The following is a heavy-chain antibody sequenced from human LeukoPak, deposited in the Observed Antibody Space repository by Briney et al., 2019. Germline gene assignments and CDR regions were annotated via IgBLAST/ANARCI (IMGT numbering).Heavy chain of an antibody. CDR2: ISAYNGNT. Sequence: GASVKVSCKASGYTFTSYGISWVRQAPGQGLEWMGWISAYNGNTNYAQKLQGRVTMTTDTSTSTAYMELRSLRSDDTAVYYCARGFNYDILTGYYRKRGYFDYWGQGTLVTVSS. V-gene: IGHV1-18*01. CDR1: GYTFTSYG. CDR3: ARGFNYDILTGYYRKRGYFDY. J-gene: IGHJ4*02. D-gene: IGHD3-9*01.